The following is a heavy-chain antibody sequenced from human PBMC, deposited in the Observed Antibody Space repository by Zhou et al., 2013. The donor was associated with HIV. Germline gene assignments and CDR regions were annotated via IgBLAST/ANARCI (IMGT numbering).Heavy chain of an antibody. D-gene: IGHD3-9*01. CDR2: IIPIFEAA. CDR1: GGTFSNYA. J-gene: IGHJ4*02. V-gene: IGHV1-69*05. CDR3: ARAQGDILTEGYFDY. Sequence: QVQLVQSGAEVKKPGSSVKVSCKASGGTFSNYAISWVRQAPGQGLEWMGGIIPIFEAASYAQKFQDRLTITTDESTTTAYMDLSSLRSEDTAIYYCARAQGDILTEGYFDYWGQGTLVTV.